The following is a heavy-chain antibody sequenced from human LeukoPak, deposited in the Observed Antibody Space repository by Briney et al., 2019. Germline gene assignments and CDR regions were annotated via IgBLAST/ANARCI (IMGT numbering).Heavy chain of an antibody. Sequence: SETLSLTCAVYGGSFSGYYWSWIRQPPGKGLEWIGEINHSGSTNYNPSLKSRVTISVDTSKNQFSLKLSSVTAADTAVYYCARENKVVGTSYYFDYWGQGTLVTVSS. J-gene: IGHJ4*02. CDR3: ARENKVVGTSYYFDY. V-gene: IGHV4-34*01. CDR1: GGSFSGYY. D-gene: IGHD3-22*01. CDR2: INHSGST.